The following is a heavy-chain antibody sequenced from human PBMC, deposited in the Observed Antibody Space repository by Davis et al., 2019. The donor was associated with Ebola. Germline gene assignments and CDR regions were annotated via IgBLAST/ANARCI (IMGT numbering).Heavy chain of an antibody. J-gene: IGHJ4*02. CDR2: VYYGGST. V-gene: IGHV4-59*13. CDR1: GGSISGYY. D-gene: IGHD2-15*01. CDR3: ARTDRVCSGGRCYSGDDFDY. Sequence: SETLSLTCTVSGGSISGYYWSWIRQAPGKGLEWIGYVYYGGSTDYNPSFKSRVTMSVDTSKSQFSLNLRSVTAADTAVYYCARTDRVCSGGRCYSGDDFDYWGQGTLVTVSS.